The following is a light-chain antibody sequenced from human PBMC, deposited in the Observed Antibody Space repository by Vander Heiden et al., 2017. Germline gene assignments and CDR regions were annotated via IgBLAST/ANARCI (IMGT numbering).Light chain of an antibody. CDR2: AAS. CDR3: QQSYSTPFT. V-gene: IGKV1-39*01. CDR1: RTISSY. J-gene: IGKJ3*01. Sequence: DIQMTQSPSSLSASVGDRVTITCRASRTISSYLNWYQQKPGKAPKLLVYAASRLQSGVPSRFSGSGSGTDFTLTISSLQPEDFATYYCQQSYSTPFTFGPGTKVNIK.